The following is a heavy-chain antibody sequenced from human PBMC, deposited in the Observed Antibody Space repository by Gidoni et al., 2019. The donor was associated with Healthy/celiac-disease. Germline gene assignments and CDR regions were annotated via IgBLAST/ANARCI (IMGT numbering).Heavy chain of an antibody. CDR2: ISYDGRNK. D-gene: IGHD3-22*01. CDR1: GFPFSSYA. J-gene: IGHJ6*02. CDR3: ARDGDSSGYFYYYYGMDV. V-gene: IGHV3-30*04. Sequence: QVQLVESGGVVVQPGRSRRLSCAASGFPFSSYAMHWVSQAPGKGLEWVAVISYDGRNKYYADSVKGRFTICRDNSKNTLYLQMNSLRAEDTAVYYCARDGDSSGYFYYYYGMDVWGQGTTVTVSS.